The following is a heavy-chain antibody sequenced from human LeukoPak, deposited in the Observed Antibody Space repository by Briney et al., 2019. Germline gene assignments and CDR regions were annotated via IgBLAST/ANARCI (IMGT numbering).Heavy chain of an antibody. CDR1: GGSISSYY. CDR3: ARGGVTPYYYYGMDV. Sequence: SETLSLTCTVSGGSISSYYRSWIRQPPGKGLEWIGYIYYSGSTNYNPSLKSRVTISVDTSKNQFSLKLSSVTAADTAVYYCARGGVTPYYYYGMDVWGQGTTVTVSS. CDR2: IYYSGST. D-gene: IGHD2-21*02. V-gene: IGHV4-59*01. J-gene: IGHJ6*02.